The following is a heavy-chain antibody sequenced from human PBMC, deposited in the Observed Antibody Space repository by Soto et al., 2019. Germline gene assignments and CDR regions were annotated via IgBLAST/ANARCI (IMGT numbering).Heavy chain of an antibody. CDR3: ARGGIVATINWFDP. J-gene: IGHJ5*02. D-gene: IGHD5-12*01. CDR1: GGSFSGYY. CDR2: INHSGST. Sequence: ETLSLTCAVYGGSFSGYYWSWIRQPPGKGLEWIGEINHSGSTNYNPSLKSRVTISVDTSKNQFSLKLSSVTAADTAVYYCARGGIVATINWFDPWGQGTLVTVSS. V-gene: IGHV4-34*01.